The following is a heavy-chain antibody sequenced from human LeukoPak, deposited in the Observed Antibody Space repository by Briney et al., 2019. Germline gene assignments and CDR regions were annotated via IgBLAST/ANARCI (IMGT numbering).Heavy chain of an antibody. CDR3: ARGPIGGLRKGFDI. CDR1: GYTFTSYD. Sequence: ASVKVSCKASGYTFTSYDINWVRQATGQGLEWMGWMNPNSGNTGYAQKFQGRVTMTTDTAVTTAYMDLDGLISDDAAVYFCARGPIGGLRKGFDIWGQGTLVTVS. V-gene: IGHV1-8*01. J-gene: IGHJ4*02. CDR2: MNPNSGNT. D-gene: IGHD1-26*01.